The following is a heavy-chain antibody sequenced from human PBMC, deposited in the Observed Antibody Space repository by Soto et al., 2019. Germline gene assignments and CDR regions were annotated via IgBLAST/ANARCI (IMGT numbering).Heavy chain of an antibody. CDR3: GPYSGYDGNWFDP. Sequence: SETLSLTCAVYGGSFSGYYWSWIRQPPGKGLEWIGEINHSGSTNYSPSLKSRVTISVDTSKNQFSLKLSSVTAADTAVYYCGPYSGYDGNWFDPWGQGTLVTVSS. J-gene: IGHJ5*02. CDR1: GGSFSGYY. CDR2: INHSGST. V-gene: IGHV4-34*01. D-gene: IGHD5-12*01.